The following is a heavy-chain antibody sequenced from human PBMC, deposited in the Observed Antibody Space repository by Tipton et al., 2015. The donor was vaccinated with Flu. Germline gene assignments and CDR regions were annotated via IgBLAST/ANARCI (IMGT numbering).Heavy chain of an antibody. D-gene: IGHD4-11*01. CDR2: IHYSGSP. CDR3: ARRDYSNYVSDPKNWFDP. CDR1: GFTLTRYG. J-gene: IGHJ5*02. V-gene: IGHV4-59*08. Sequence: LRLSCAVSGFTLTRYGMSWVRQAPGKGLEWIGNIHYSGSPHYNPSLKSRVTISIDTSKHQFSLRLRSVTAADTAVYYCARRDYSNYVSDPKNWFDPWGQGTLVTVSS.